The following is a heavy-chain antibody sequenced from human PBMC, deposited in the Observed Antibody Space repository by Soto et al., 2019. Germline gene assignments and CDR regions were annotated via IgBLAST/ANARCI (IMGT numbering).Heavy chain of an antibody. D-gene: IGHD3-22*01. CDR2: IHYSGST. Sequence: PSETLSLTCTVSGGSISSYYWSWIRQPPGKGLEWIGYIHYSGSTNYNPSLKSRVTISVDTSKNQFSLKLSSVTAADTAVYYCARVAYYYDSSGYWFDPWGQGTLVTVSS. CDR1: GGSISSYY. V-gene: IGHV4-59*01. CDR3: ARVAYYYDSSGYWFDP. J-gene: IGHJ5*02.